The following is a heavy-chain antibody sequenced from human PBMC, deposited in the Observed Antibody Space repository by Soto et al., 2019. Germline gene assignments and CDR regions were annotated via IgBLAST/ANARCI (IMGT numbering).Heavy chain of an antibody. D-gene: IGHD2-15*01. V-gene: IGHV4-61*01. CDR2: IYYSGST. Sequence: QVQLQESGPGLVKPSETLSLTCTVSGGSVSSGSYYWSWIRQPPGKGLEWMGYIYYSGSTNYNPSLKSXXTXSXXTAKNQFSLKLSSVTAADTAVYYCARRQGGNTFDYWGQGTLVTVSS. J-gene: IGHJ4*02. CDR1: GGSVSSGSYY. CDR3: ARRQGGNTFDY.